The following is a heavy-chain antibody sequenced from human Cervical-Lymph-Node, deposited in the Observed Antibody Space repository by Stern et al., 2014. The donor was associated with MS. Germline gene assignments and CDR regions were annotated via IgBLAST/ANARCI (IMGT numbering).Heavy chain of an antibody. CDR3: ARDCRLRYFDNYGIDV. D-gene: IGHD3-9*01. CDR2: IYTSGST. Sequence: QVQLQESGPGLVKPSQTLSLTCTVSGGSISSGSYYWSWIRQPAGKGLEWIGRIYTSGSTNYNPSLKSRVTISVDTSKTQFSLKLSSVTAADTAVNYCARDCRLRYFDNYGIDVWGQGTTVTVSS. CDR1: GGSISSGSYY. J-gene: IGHJ6*02. V-gene: IGHV4-61*02.